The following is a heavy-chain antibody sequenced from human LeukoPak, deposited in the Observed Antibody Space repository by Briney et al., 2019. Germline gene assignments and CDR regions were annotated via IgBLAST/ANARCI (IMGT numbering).Heavy chain of an antibody. CDR2: INHSGST. CDR1: GGSFSSSDYY. D-gene: IGHD6-6*01. V-gene: IGHV4-39*07. CDR3: ARVPLFRYSSSSPWFDP. J-gene: IGHJ5*02. Sequence: SETLSLTCTVSGGSFSSSDYYWGWIRQPPGKGLEWIGEINHSGSTNYNPSLKSRVTISVDPSKNQFSLKLSSVTAADTAVYYCARVPLFRYSSSSPWFDPWGQGTLVTVPS.